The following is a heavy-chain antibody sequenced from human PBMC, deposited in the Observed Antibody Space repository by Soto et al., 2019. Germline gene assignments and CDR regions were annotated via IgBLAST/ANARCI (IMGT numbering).Heavy chain of an antibody. D-gene: IGHD6-13*01. Sequence: GGSLRLSCAASGFTFSDYYMSWIRQAPGKGLEGVSDINSSGSTIYYADSVKCRFTISRDNAKNSLYLQMNSLRAEDTAVYYCARALEWIAAAGDSFDIWGQGTMVTVSS. CDR2: INSSGSTI. V-gene: IGHV3-11*04. CDR3: ARALEWIAAAGDSFDI. CDR1: GFTFSDYY. J-gene: IGHJ3*02.